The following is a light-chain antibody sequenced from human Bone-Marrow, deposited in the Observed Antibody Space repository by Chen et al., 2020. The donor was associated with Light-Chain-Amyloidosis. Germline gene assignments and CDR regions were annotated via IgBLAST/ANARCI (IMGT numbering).Light chain of an antibody. CDR2: EVT. V-gene: IGLV2-14*03. CDR3: NSYTSSSTV. J-gene: IGLJ3*02. CDR1: SSDVDGYDY. Sequence: QSALSQPASVSGAPGQSITISCTGASSDVDGYDYVSWYQQHPGKAPKLIIYEVTHRPSGVSDRFSGSKSGNTASRTISGHQTEDEADYYCNSYTSSSTVFGGGTKLTVL.